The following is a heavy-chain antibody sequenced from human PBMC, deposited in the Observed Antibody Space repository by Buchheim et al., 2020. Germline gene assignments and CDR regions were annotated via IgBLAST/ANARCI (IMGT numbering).Heavy chain of an antibody. J-gene: IGHJ4*02. CDR1: GFTFSSYA. Sequence: QVQLVESGGGVVQPGRSLRLSCAASGFTFSSYAMHWVRQAPGKGLEWVAVISYDGSNKYYAGSVKGRFTISRDNSKNTLYLQMNSLRAEDTAVYYCARAAITFGGVIVAPPYFDYWGQGTL. CDR2: ISYDGSNK. CDR3: ARAAITFGGVIVAPPYFDY. V-gene: IGHV3-30-3*01. D-gene: IGHD3-16*02.